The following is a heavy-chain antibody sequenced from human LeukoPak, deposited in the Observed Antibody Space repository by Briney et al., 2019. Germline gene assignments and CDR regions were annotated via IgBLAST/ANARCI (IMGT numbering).Heavy chain of an antibody. Sequence: GGSLRLSCAASGFTFSTFWMHWVRQAPGKGLMWVSQINNDGSDTKYADSVKGRFTISRDNAKNTLYLQMNSLRAEDTAVYYCARVRSSSSPIDYWGQGTLVTVSS. J-gene: IGHJ4*02. V-gene: IGHV3-74*03. CDR2: INNDGSDT. CDR1: GFTFSTFW. D-gene: IGHD6-6*01. CDR3: ARVRSSSSPIDY.